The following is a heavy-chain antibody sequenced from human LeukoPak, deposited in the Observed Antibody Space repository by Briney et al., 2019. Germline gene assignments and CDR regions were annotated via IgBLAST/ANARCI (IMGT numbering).Heavy chain of an antibody. CDR3: ARERGYSGSYYFDY. Sequence: GGSLRLSCAASGFTFSSYWMSWVRQAPGKGLEWVANIKQDGSEKYYVDSVKGRFTISRDNAKNSLYLQMSSLRAEDTAVYYCARERGYSGSYYFDYWGQGTLVTVSS. V-gene: IGHV3-7*01. D-gene: IGHD1-26*01. CDR1: GFTFSSYW. CDR2: IKQDGSEK. J-gene: IGHJ4*02.